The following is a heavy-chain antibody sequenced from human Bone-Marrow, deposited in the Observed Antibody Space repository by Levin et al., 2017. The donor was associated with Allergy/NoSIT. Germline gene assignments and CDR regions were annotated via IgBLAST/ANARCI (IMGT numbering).Heavy chain of an antibody. V-gene: IGHV2-5*02. Sequence: SGPTLVKPTETLTLTCTFSGFSLTTVGVGVGWIRQPPGEALEWRGNIYWDDERFYSPSLMGRVTINKDTSKNQADLKLTNVVPHDPATSFCAQAQQGHVSDFFQYWGPGTLVTVAS. D-gene: IGHD6-19*01. CDR2: IYWDDER. J-gene: IGHJ1*01. CDR3: AQAQQGHVSDFFQY. CDR1: GFSLTTVGVG.